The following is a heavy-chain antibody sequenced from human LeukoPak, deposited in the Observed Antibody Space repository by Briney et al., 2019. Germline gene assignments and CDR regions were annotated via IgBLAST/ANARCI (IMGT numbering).Heavy chain of an antibody. J-gene: IGHJ3*02. CDR3: ATGVPYYDSNRDAFDI. CDR2: FYPEDGET. CDR1: GYTLTELS. D-gene: IGHD3-22*01. V-gene: IGHV1-24*01. Sequence: ASVKVSCKVSGYTLTELSMHWVRQAPGKGLEWMGGFYPEDGETIYAQKFQGRVTMTEDTSTDTAYMELSSLRSEDTAVYYCATGVPYYDSNRDAFDIWGQGTMVTVSS.